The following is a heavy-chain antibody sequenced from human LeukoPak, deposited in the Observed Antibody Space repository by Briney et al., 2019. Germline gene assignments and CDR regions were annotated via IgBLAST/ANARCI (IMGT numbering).Heavy chain of an antibody. CDR2: INHSGST. Sequence: TSETLSLTCAVYGGSFSGYYWSWIRQPPGKGLEWIGEINHSGSTNYNPFLKSRVTISVDTSKNQFSLKLSSVTAADTAVYYCARQEWNCGGDCPSADYWGQGTLVTVSS. V-gene: IGHV4-34*01. CDR3: ARQEWNCGGDCPSADY. J-gene: IGHJ4*02. D-gene: IGHD2-21*01. CDR1: GGSFSGYY.